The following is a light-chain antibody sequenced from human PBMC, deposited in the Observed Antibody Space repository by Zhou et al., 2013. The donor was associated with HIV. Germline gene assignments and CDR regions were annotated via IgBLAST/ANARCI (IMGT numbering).Light chain of an antibody. Sequence: DIQMTQSPSSLSASIGDRVTITCQASQDISDSLNWYQQRPGKAPKLLIYDASNLETGVPSRFSGSVSVTGFSLTISSLQPEDIATYYCQQQGTFGGGTKVEIK. CDR2: DAS. CDR3: QQQGT. CDR1: QDISDS. V-gene: IGKV1-33*01. J-gene: IGKJ4*01.